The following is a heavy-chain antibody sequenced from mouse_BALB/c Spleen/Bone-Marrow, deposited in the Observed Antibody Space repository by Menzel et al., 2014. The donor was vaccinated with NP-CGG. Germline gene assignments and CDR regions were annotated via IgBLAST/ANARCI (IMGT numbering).Heavy chain of an antibody. CDR3: ARWEYYAMDY. CDR2: IDPANGNT. D-gene: IGHD4-1*01. CDR1: GFNIKDTY. Sequence: EVQLQQSGAELVKPGASVKLSCTASGFNIKDTYMHWVKQRPEQGLEWIGRIDPANGNTKYDPKFQGKATITADTSSNSAYLQLSSLTSEDTAVYYCARWEYYAMDYWGQGTSVTVSS. J-gene: IGHJ4*01. V-gene: IGHV14-3*02.